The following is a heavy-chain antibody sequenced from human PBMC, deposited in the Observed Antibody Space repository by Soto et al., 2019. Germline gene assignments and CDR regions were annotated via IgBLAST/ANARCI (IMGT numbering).Heavy chain of an antibody. V-gene: IGHV3-74*01. CDR1: GFTFSSYW. J-gene: IGHJ4*02. D-gene: IGHD7-27*01. CDR2: INSDGSST. Sequence: GGSLRLSCAASGFTFSSYWMHWVRQAPGKGLVWVSRINSDGSSTSYADSVKGRFTISRDTAKNTLYLQMNSLRAEDTAVYYCAIGRRNWADFDDWGQGTLVTVSS. CDR3: AIGRRNWADFDD.